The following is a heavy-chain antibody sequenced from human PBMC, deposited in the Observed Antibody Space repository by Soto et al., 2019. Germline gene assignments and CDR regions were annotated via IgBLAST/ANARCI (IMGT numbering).Heavy chain of an antibody. J-gene: IGHJ4*02. CDR2: ICGSGSP. Sequence: EVQLVESGGGLVKPGGSLRLSCAVSGFTFISHTLNWVRQAPGKGLEWVSAICGSGSPYYADSVKGRFTISRANAQNSLYLQMSSVRAEDTAVYYCSREVQPVFRREYDYWGQGTLVTVSS. CDR1: GFTFISHT. CDR3: SREVQPVFRREYDY. V-gene: IGHV3-21*04.